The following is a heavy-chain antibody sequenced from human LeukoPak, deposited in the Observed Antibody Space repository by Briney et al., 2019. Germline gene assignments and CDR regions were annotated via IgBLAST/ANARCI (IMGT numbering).Heavy chain of an antibody. Sequence: SETLSLTCTVSGGSISSYYWGWLRQPPGKGLEWIGSIYYSGSTYYNPSLKSRVTISVDTSKNQFSLKLSSVTAADTAVYYCARLPIAVAGTIFDYWGQGTLVTVSS. CDR3: ARLPIAVAGTIFDY. J-gene: IGHJ4*02. D-gene: IGHD6-19*01. CDR2: IYYSGST. V-gene: IGHV4-39*01. CDR1: GGSISSYY.